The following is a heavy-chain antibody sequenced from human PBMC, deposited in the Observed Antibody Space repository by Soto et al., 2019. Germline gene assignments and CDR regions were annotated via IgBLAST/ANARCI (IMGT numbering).Heavy chain of an antibody. J-gene: IGHJ6*03. CDR1: GYSFTNYG. CDR3: ARDRGVAPPVAGNTHYYYDMDV. CDR2: ISGFNGNT. Sequence: QDQLVQSGAEVKKPGASVTVSCKASGYSFTNYGITWVRQAPGQGLEWMGWISGFNGNTHYAQKLQGRVTMTTDASTSTAYMGLRSLASDDTAVYYCARDRGVAPPVAGNTHYYYDMDVWGKGTTVTVSS. D-gene: IGHD6-19*01. V-gene: IGHV1-18*01.